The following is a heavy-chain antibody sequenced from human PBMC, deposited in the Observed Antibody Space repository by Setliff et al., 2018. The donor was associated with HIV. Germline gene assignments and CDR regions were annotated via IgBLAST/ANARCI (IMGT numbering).Heavy chain of an antibody. D-gene: IGHD3-16*01. J-gene: IGHJ4*02. V-gene: IGHV1-69*13. Sequence: SVKVSCKASGCTFTDYYIHWVRQAPGQGLEWMGGIIPIFGTANYAQKFQGRVTITADESTSTAYMELSSLRSEDTAVYYCARDRGYYFDYWGQGTLVTVSS. CDR2: IIPIFGTA. CDR3: ARDRGYYFDY. CDR1: GCTFTDYY.